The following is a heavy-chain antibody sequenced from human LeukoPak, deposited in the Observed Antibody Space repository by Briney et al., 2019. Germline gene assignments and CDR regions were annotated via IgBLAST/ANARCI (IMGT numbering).Heavy chain of an antibody. Sequence: SETLSLTCTVSGDSIGSYYWSWIRQPPGKGLEWIGYIHTSGSTNYKHSLKSRVTISVETSKNQFSLTMSSVTAADTAVYYCARRRMLGVSGGCCWFDPWGQGTLVTVSS. J-gene: IGHJ5*02. CDR2: IHTSGST. V-gene: IGHV4-4*09. D-gene: IGHD2-15*01. CDR3: ARRRMLGVSGGCCWFDP. CDR1: GDSIGSYY.